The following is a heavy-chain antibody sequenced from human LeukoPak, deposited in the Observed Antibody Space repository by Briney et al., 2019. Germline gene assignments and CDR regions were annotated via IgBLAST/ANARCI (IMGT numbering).Heavy chain of an antibody. Sequence: NSSETLSLTCTVSGGSIGSSSYYWGWIRQPPGKGLEWIGSIYYSGSTYYNPSLKSRVTISVDTSKNQFSLKLSSVTAADTAVYYCARDTEYSSSSPFDPWGQGTLVTVSS. CDR2: IYYSGST. CDR1: GGSIGSSSYY. CDR3: ARDTEYSSSSPFDP. V-gene: IGHV4-39*07. D-gene: IGHD6-13*01. J-gene: IGHJ5*02.